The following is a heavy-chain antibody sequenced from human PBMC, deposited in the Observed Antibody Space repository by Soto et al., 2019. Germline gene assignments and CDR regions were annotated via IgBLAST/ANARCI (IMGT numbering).Heavy chain of an antibody. Sequence: GGSLRLSCAASGFTFSSYGMHWVRQAPGKGLEWVAVISYDGSNKYYADSVKGRFTISRDNSKNTLYLQMNSLRAEDTAVYYCAKVAPDIGDYYYGMDVWGQGTTVTVSS. V-gene: IGHV3-30*18. CDR1: GFTFSSYG. CDR3: AKVAPDIGDYYYGMDV. J-gene: IGHJ6*02. CDR2: ISYDGSNK.